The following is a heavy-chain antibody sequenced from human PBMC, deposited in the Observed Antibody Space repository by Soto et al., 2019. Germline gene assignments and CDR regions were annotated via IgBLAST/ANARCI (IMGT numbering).Heavy chain of an antibody. D-gene: IGHD3-22*01. CDR1: GFTLRNHG. V-gene: IGHV3-30*18. CDR2: VSFDGHDE. CDR3: AKLCRSLGFGSMRYFDSSDSDWYLDL. Sequence: QVQLVESGGGVVQPGRSLRLSCAVSGFTLRNHGMHWVRQSPGKGLEWVAVVSFDGHDEYYANSVKGRFTVSRDNSRNTVYLQMNSLKDEDTAVYYCAKLCRSLGFGSMRYFDSSDSDWYLDLWGRGTLVTVSS. J-gene: IGHJ2*01.